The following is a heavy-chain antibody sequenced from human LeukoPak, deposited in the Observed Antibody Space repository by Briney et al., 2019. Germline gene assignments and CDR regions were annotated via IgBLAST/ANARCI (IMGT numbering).Heavy chain of an antibody. Sequence: GGSLRLSCAASGITFSTSDMSWVRQAPGKGLEWVSSIRGSGPSTYYADSVKGRFTTSRDKPKDTLYVQMNSLRVEDTAVHYCAKGGSRGAFDIWGQGTMVTVSS. J-gene: IGHJ3*02. V-gene: IGHV3-23*01. CDR1: GITFSTSD. D-gene: IGHD2-15*01. CDR2: IRGSGPST. CDR3: AKGGSRGAFDI.